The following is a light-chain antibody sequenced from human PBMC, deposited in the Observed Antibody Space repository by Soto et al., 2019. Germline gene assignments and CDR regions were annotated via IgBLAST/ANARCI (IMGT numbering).Light chain of an antibody. CDR1: QSVGRY. J-gene: IGKJ1*01. CDR2: DTS. V-gene: IGKV3-11*01. CDR3: QQRFNWPRT. Sequence: EIVFTQSPGIRSFCPLEIATLSCRASQSVGRYLGWYQQKPGQAPRLLIYDTSYRATDIPPRFSGSGSGTDFTLTISSLEPEDFAVYFCQQRFNWPRTFGQGT.